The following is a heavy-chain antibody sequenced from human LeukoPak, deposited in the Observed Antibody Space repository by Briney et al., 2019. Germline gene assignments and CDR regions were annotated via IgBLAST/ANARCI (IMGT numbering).Heavy chain of an antibody. CDR2: INWNGGST. Sequence: PGRSLRPSCAATGFSFKDYGMHWVRRPPGKGLEWVSAINWNGGSTDYADSVKGRFTISRDNAKNSLYLQLSSLRPEDTAVYYCAKHLRATNTYSFFGLDVWGLGTTVTVSS. CDR3: AKHLRATNTYSFFGLDV. V-gene: IGHV3-9*01. CDR1: GFSFKDYG. J-gene: IGHJ6*02. D-gene: IGHD1-26*01.